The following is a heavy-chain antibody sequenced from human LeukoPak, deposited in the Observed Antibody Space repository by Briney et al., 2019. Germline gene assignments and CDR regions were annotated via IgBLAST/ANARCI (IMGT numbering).Heavy chain of an antibody. CDR2: ISSSGSTI. J-gene: IGHJ4*02. D-gene: IGHD6-19*01. CDR3: ARDLSVAARFDY. Sequence: GGSLRLSCAASGFTFSDYYMSWIRQAPGKGLEWVSYISSSGSTIYYADSVKGRFTIPRDNAKNSLYLQMNSLRAEDTAVYYCARDLSVAARFDYWGQGTLVTVSS. CDR1: GFTFSDYY. V-gene: IGHV3-11*01.